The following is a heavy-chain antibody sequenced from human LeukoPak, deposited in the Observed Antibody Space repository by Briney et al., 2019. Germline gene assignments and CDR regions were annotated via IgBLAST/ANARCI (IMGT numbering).Heavy chain of an antibody. Sequence: GGSLRLSCAASDFTFSSYAMSWVRQAPGKGLERVSVISSSAGSTYYADSVKGRFTISRDNSKSTLYLQMNSLRVEDTAVYYCAKGGIGAAGFDYWGQGTLVTVSS. CDR1: DFTFSSYA. CDR2: ISSSAGST. J-gene: IGHJ4*02. CDR3: AKGGIGAAGFDY. D-gene: IGHD6-13*01. V-gene: IGHV3-23*01.